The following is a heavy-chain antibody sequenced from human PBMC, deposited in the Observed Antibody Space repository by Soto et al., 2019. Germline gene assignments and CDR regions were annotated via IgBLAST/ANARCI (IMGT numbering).Heavy chain of an antibody. CDR2: ISTSGGTI. Sequence: PGGSLRLSCAASGFTVSIYEMDWVRQAPGKGLEWVAYISTSGGTIYYGDSVEGRFTISRDNADNSLYLQMNSLRAEDTAVYYCTKEKSVINSGYDAFDIWGRGTVVTVSS. CDR3: TKEKSVINSGYDAFDI. D-gene: IGHD5-12*01. V-gene: IGHV3-48*03. J-gene: IGHJ3*02. CDR1: GFTVSIYE.